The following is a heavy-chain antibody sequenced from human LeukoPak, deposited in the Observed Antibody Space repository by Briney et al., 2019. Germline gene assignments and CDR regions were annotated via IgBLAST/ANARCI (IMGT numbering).Heavy chain of an antibody. Sequence: SETLSLTCTVSGGSISSSSYYWGWIRQPPGKGLEWIGTFYYSGSTYYNSSLKGRVTISVDTSKNQFSLKLRSVTAADTAVYYCVRHLGPAQIHSYFGYWGQGTLVTVSS. CDR3: VRHLGPAQIHSYFGY. D-gene: IGHD2-2*01. CDR2: FYYSGST. CDR1: GGSISSSSYY. V-gene: IGHV4-39*01. J-gene: IGHJ4*02.